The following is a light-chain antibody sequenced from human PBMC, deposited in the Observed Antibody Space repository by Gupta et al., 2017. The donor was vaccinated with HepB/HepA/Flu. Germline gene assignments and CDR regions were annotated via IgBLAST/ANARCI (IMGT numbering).Light chain of an antibody. CDR3: QQRNSYPRT. V-gene: IGKV1-9*01. J-gene: IGKJ1*01. CDR2: AAS. CDR1: QGISSY. Sequence: DIQLTQSPSFLSASVGDRVTITCRASQGISSYLAWYQQKPGKAPKLLIYAASTVQSGVPSRFSGSGSGTEFTLTISSLQPEDFATYYCQQRNSYPRTFGQGTKVEIK.